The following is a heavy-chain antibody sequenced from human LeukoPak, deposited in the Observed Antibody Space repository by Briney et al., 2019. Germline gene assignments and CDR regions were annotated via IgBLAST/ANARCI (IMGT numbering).Heavy chain of an antibody. Sequence: ASVKVSCKAFGYTFFTYVISWVRQAPGQELEWRGWISVNNGNTNNAQNHQDRVTMTTDTSTSTAYMELRSLRADDTAVYYCARARGHWNYDFWGQGTLVTVSS. CDR2: ISVNNGNT. CDR1: GYTFFTYV. V-gene: IGHV1-18*04. J-gene: IGHJ4*02. D-gene: IGHD1-7*01. CDR3: ARARGHWNYDF.